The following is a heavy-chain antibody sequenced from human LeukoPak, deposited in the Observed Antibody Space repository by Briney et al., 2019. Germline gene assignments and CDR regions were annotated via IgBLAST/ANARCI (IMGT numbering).Heavy chain of an antibody. CDR1: GVTFSSYG. CDR3: ATDLHGGYSSDY. CDR2: IRYDGSNK. Sequence: GGSLRLSCAASGVTFSSYGMHWGREAPGKGLGWVSVIRYDGSNKYYSDSVKGRFTISKDNSKTTLYLQMTSLSPEDTAVYYCATDLHGGYSSDYWGQGTLVTVFS. J-gene: IGHJ4*02. V-gene: IGHV3-30*02. D-gene: IGHD4-23*01.